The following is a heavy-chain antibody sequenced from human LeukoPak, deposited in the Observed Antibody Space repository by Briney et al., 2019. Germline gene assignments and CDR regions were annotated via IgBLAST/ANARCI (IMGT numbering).Heavy chain of an antibody. Sequence: GGSLRLSCAASGFTFGTYAMTWVRQAPGKGLEWVSVISGSGGSTNYADSVKGRFIISRDNSRNTLFLQMNSLRAEDTAVYYCAKRDGDMGAFDIWGQGTMVTVSS. CDR2: ISGSGGST. CDR3: AKRDGDMGAFDI. V-gene: IGHV3-23*01. D-gene: IGHD2-15*01. J-gene: IGHJ3*02. CDR1: GFTFGTYA.